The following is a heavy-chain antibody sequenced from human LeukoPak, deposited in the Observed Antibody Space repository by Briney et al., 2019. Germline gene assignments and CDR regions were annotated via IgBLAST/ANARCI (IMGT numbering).Heavy chain of an antibody. D-gene: IGHD3-3*01. J-gene: IGHJ6*03. CDR2: IYSGGST. CDR3: ARSTYDFWSGYYYYHYMDV. V-gene: IGHV3-53*01. CDR1: GFTVSSNY. Sequence: GGSLRLSCAASGFTVSSNYMSWVRQAPGKGLEWVSVIYSGGSTYYADSVKGRFTISRDNSKNTLYLQMNSLRAEDTAVYYCARSTYDFWSGYYYYHYMDVWGKGTTVTVSS.